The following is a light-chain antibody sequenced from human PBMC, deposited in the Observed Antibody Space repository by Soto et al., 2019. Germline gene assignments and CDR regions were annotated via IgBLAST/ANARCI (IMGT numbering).Light chain of an antibody. CDR1: SSDVGGYNY. CDR2: EVS. CDR3: SSYAGSNKRV. Sequence: QSALTQPPSASGSPGQSVTISCTGTSSDVGGYNYVSWYQQHPGKAPKLMIYEVSKRPSGVPDRFSGSKSGNTASLTVSGLQAEDEADYYCSSYAGSNKRVFGTVTKLTVL. V-gene: IGLV2-8*01. J-gene: IGLJ1*01.